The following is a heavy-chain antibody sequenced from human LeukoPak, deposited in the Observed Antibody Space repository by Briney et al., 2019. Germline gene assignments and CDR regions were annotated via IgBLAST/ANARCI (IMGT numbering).Heavy chain of an antibody. CDR3: ARDLLGARGFLPENYYYYGMDV. V-gene: IGHV4-30-4*01. CDR1: GGSISSGVYY. J-gene: IGHJ6*02. Sequence: SQTLSLTCTVSGGSISSGVYYWSWIRQPPGKGLERIGYIYYSGSTYYNPSLKSQVTIPVDTSKNQFSLKLSSVTAADTAVYYCARDLLGARGFLPENYYYYGMDVWGQATTVTVSS. CDR2: IYYSGST. D-gene: IGHD3-16*01.